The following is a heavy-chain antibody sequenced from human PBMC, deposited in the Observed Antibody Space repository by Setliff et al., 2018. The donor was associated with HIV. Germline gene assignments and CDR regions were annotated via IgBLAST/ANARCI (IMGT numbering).Heavy chain of an antibody. CDR1: GGSLTGYF. CDR3: ANMQWASNAWYSFDY. D-gene: IGHD6-19*01. V-gene: IGHV3-7*05. CDR2: IQQHGSEI. J-gene: IGHJ4*02. Sequence: ETLSLTCAVYGGSLTGYFWTWVRQCPGEGLEWVANIQQHGSEIHYVASVEGRFTISRDNAKNSLYLQMNSLRAEDTAVYYCANMQWASNAWYSFDYWGQGALVTVSS.